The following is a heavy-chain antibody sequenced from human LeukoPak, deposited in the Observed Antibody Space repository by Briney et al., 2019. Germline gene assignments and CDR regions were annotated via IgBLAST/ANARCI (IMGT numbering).Heavy chain of an antibody. D-gene: IGHD6-6*01. V-gene: IGHV3-23*01. J-gene: IGHJ4*02. CDR2: ISGSGGST. CDR1: GLTFSSYA. Sequence: GGSLRLSCAASGLTFSSYAMSWVRQAPGKGLEWVSAISGSGGSTYYADSVKGRFTISRDNSKNTLYLQMNSLRADDTAVYYCARDHQVSYFDYWGQGTLVTVSS. CDR3: ARDHQVSYFDY.